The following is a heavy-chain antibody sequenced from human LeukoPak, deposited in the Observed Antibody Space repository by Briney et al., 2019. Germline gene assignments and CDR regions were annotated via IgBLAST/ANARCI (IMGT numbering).Heavy chain of an antibody. Sequence: GGSLRLSCAASGFTFSNAWMSWVRQAPGKGLEWVGRIKSKTDGGTTDYAAPVKGRFTISRDDSKNPMYLQMNSLKTEDTAVYYCTTGGYYLVYYYYYMDVWGKGTTVTVSS. J-gene: IGHJ6*03. D-gene: IGHD3-22*01. CDR3: TTGGYYLVYYYYYMDV. CDR1: GFTFSNAW. V-gene: IGHV3-15*01. CDR2: IKSKTDGGTT.